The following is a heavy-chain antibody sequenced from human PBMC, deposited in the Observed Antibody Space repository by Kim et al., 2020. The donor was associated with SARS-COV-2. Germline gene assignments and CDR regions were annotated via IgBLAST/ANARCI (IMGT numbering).Heavy chain of an antibody. CDR1: GYSFTSYW. Sequence: GESLKISCKGSGYSFTSYWIGWVRQMPGKGLEWMGIIYPGDSDTRYSPSFQGQVTISADKSISTAYLQWSSLKASDTAMYYCASSRYSGSYYLIFDYWGQGTLVTVSS. V-gene: IGHV5-51*01. CDR2: IYPGDSDT. CDR3: ASSRYSGSYYLIFDY. J-gene: IGHJ4*02. D-gene: IGHD1-26*01.